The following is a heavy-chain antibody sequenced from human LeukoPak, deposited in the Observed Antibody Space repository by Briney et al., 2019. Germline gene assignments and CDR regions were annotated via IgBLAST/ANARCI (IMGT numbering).Heavy chain of an antibody. CDR2: ISGSSTDR. CDR3: ARTNWNDY. J-gene: IGHJ4*02. V-gene: IGHV3-21*01. D-gene: IGHD1-20*01. CDR1: XFXXXTYS. Sequence: SCAXXXFXXXTYSMNWVRQAPGKGLEWVSSISGSSTDRYYADSVKGRLTISRENAKNSLYLQMNSLRAEDTAVYYCARTNWNDYWGQGTLVTVSS.